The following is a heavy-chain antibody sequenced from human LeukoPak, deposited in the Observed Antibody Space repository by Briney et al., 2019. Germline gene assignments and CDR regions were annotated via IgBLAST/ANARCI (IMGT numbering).Heavy chain of an antibody. Sequence: ASVKDSCTVSGYTLTELFMHGVRQAPGKGGEGMGVIYPEDGETIYAQKFQGRVTMTEDTSTDTAYMELSSLRSEDTAVYYCATTGDGRGTYNNYYYGMDVWGQGTTVTVTS. CDR2: IYPEDGET. D-gene: IGHD1-26*01. J-gene: IGHJ6*02. CDR3: ATTGDGRGTYNNYYYGMDV. V-gene: IGHV1-24*01. CDR1: GYTLTELF.